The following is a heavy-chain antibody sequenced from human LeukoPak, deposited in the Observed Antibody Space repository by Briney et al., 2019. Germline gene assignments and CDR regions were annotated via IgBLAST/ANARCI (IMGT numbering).Heavy chain of an antibody. CDR3: ARHGGTYAYDY. V-gene: IGHV5-51*01. D-gene: IGHD5-12*01. J-gene: IGHJ4*02. Sequence: GESLKISCKGSGYSFTTYWIAWVRQMPGKGLEWMGLIYPGDSDIRYSPSFQGQVTISAVKSITTAYLQWSSLKASDTAMYYCARHGGTYAYDYWGQGTLVTVSS. CDR1: GYSFTTYW. CDR2: IYPGDSDI.